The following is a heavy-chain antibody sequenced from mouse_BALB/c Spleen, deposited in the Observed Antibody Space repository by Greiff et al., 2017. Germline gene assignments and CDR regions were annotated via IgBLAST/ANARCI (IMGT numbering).Heavy chain of an antibody. D-gene: IGHD2-14*01. CDR2: ISDGGSYT. CDR3: ARYRYDDGVMDY. CDR1: GFTFSDYY. J-gene: IGHJ4*01. Sequence: DVMLVESGGGLVKPGGSLKLSCAASGFTFSDYYMYWVRQTPEKRLEWVATISDGGSYTYYPDSVKGRFTISRDKAKNNLYLQMSSLKSEDTAMYYCARYRYDDGVMDYWGQGTSVTVSS. V-gene: IGHV5-4*02.